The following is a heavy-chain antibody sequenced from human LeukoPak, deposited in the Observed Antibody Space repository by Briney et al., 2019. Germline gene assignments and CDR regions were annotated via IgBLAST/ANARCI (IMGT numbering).Heavy chain of an antibody. D-gene: IGHD1-1*01. CDR1: GGTFSSYA. CDR2: IIPLFGTA. CDR3: ARDRVPSNWFDP. Sequence: SVKVSCKASGGTFSSYAISWVRQAPGQGLEWMGGIIPLFGTANYAQKFQGRVTITADKSTSTAYMELSSLRSEDTAVYYCARDRVPSNWFDPWGQGTLVTVSS. J-gene: IGHJ5*02. V-gene: IGHV1-69*06.